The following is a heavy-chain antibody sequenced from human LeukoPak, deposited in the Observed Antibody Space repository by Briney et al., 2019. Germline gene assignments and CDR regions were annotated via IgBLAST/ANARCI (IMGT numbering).Heavy chain of an antibody. CDR3: AREYCSSSSCYFDY. V-gene: IGHV4-59*01. CDR2: RYYRGST. J-gene: IGHJ4*02. Sequence: SETLSLTCTVSGGSISSSYWSWIRQPPGKGLEWIGYRYYRGSTNYNPSLQSRVTISLDTSKNQFSPKLSSVTAADTAVYYCAREYCSSSSCYFDYWGQGTLVTVSS. CDR1: GGSISSSY. D-gene: IGHD2-2*01.